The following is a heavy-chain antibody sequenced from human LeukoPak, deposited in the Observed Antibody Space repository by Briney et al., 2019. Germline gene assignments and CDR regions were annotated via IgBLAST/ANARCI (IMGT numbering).Heavy chain of an antibody. D-gene: IGHD5-24*01. CDR1: GFTFSDYY. CDR2: ISSSGSTI. V-gene: IGHV3-11*04. J-gene: IGHJ5*02. CDR3: ARDSRRLQVGWFDP. Sequence: GGSLRLSCAASGFTFSDYYMSWIRQAPGKGLEWVSYISSSGSTIYYADSVKGRFTISRDNAKKSLYLQMNSLRADDTAVYYCARDSRRLQVGWFDPWGQGTLVTVSS.